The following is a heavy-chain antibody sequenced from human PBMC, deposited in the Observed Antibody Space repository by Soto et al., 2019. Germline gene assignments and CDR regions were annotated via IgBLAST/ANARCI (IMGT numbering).Heavy chain of an antibody. CDR3: ARDSSYYGSGRGVLDY. J-gene: IGHJ4*02. V-gene: IGHV3-66*01. D-gene: IGHD3-10*01. Sequence: EVQLVESGGGLVQPGGSLRLSCAVSGFIVSTNYMSWVRQAPGKGLECVSIIYSDGSTYYADSVKGRFTTSRDSAKNTLYLQMDNLRADHTAVYHCARDSSYYGSGRGVLDYWGQGTLVTVSS. CDR1: GFIVSTNY. CDR2: IYSDGST.